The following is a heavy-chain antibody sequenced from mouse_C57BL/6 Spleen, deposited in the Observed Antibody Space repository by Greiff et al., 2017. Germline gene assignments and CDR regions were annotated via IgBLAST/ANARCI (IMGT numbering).Heavy chain of an antibody. CDR2: INPNNGGT. D-gene: IGHD1-1*01. Sequence: EVQLQQSGPELVKPGASVKISCKASGYTFTDYYMNWVKQSHGKSLEWIGDINPNNGGTSYNQKFKGKATLTVDKSYSTAYMELRSLTSEESAVYYCTRYYYGSRCAYWGKGTLVTVSA. CDR3: TRYYYGSRCAY. CDR1: GYTFTDYY. V-gene: IGHV1-26*01. J-gene: IGHJ3*01.